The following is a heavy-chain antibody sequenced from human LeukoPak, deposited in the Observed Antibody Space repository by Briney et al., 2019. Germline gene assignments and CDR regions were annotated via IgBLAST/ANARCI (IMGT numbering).Heavy chain of an antibody. J-gene: IGHJ4*02. D-gene: IGHD3-22*01. V-gene: IGHV3-33*08. CDR2: IWYDGTNK. Sequence: GGSLRLSCAASGFTFSSYAMSWVRQPPGKGLEWVAVIWYDGTNKYYADSVKGRFTISRDNSKNTLFLQVNSLRAEDTAVYYCARAAYDNSGYLTLWGQGTLVTVSS. CDR3: ARAAYDNSGYLTL. CDR1: GFTFSSYA.